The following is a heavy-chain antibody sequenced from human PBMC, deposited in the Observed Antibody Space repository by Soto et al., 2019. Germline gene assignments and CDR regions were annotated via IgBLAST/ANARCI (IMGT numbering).Heavy chain of an antibody. Sequence: QVQLVQSGAEVKKPGSSVKVSCKASGGTFSSYAISWVRQAPGQGLEWMGGIIPIFGTANYAQKFQGRVTITADESTSTAYMELSSLRSEDTAVYYCARDSPDCSGGSCYSDYYYGMDVWGKGTTVTVSS. CDR3: ARDSPDCSGGSCYSDYYYGMDV. J-gene: IGHJ6*04. CDR1: GGTFSSYA. CDR2: IIPIFGTA. D-gene: IGHD2-15*01. V-gene: IGHV1-69*01.